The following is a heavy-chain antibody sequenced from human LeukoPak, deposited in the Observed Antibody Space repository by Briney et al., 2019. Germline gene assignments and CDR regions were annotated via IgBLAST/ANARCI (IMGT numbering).Heavy chain of an antibody. CDR3: ASRAGSELEHQMVY. J-gene: IGHJ4*02. Sequence: VASVKVSCKASGGTFSSYAISWVRQAPGQGLEWMGGIIPIFGTANYAQKFQGRVTITADESTSTAYMELSSLRSEDTAVYYCASRAGSELEHQMVYWGQGTLVTVSS. D-gene: IGHD1/OR15-1a*01. CDR2: IIPIFGTA. V-gene: IGHV1-69*13. CDR1: GGTFSSYA.